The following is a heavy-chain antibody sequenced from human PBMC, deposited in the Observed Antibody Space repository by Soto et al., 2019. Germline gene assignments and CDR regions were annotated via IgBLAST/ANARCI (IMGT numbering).Heavy chain of an antibody. V-gene: IGHV4-59*08. J-gene: IGHJ6*03. D-gene: IGHD3-9*01. CDR1: GGSISNFY. CDR2: VYYTGST. CDR3: ARTVLGPDLLADSFVDYYYMDF. Sequence: PSETLSLTCTVSGGSISNFYWSWIRQPPGKGLEWIGYVYYTGSTSYNPSLKRRVTFSADSSRGQFSLRLNSVTAADTAVYSCARTVLGPDLLADSFVDYYYMDFWGQGTTVTVSS.